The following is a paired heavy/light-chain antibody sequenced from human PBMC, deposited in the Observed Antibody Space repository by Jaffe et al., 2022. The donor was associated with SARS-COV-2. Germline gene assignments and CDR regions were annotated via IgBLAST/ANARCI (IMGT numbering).Heavy chain of an antibody. CDR1: GFIFSDYT. Sequence: EVQLVESGGGFVQPGGSLRLSCAASGFIFSDYTMNWVRQAPGKGLEWISHIDYRGTTIYYADSVKGRFTISRDNDKNSLYLVMKSLRAEDTAIYYCAIWDCGSNSCWFEHWGQGALVTVSP. J-gene: IGHJ5*02. V-gene: IGHV3-48*01. D-gene: IGHD2-2*01. CDR2: IDYRGTTI. CDR3: AIWDCGSNSCWFEH.
Light chain of an antibody. CDR1: NIGSKN. CDR3: QVWDSNNVV. Sequence: SYELTQALSVSVALGQTARIMCGGNNIGSKNVHWYQQKPGQAPVLVIYRDTNRPSGIPERFSGSNSGNTATLTISRAQGGDEAVYYCQVWDSNNVVFGGGTKLTVL. CDR2: RDT. J-gene: IGLJ2*01. V-gene: IGLV3-9*01.